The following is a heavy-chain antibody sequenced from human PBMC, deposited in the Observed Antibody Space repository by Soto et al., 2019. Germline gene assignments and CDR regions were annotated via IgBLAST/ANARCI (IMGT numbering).Heavy chain of an antibody. CDR2: SYYSGST. Sequence: SETLSLTCTVSGGSISSSSYYWGWIRQPPGKGLEWIGGSYYSGSTYYNPSLKSRVTISVDTSKNQFSLKLSSVTAADTAVYYCARPLGLGYCSGGSCLDEYGMDVWGQGTTVTVSS. CDR3: ARPLGLGYCSGGSCLDEYGMDV. D-gene: IGHD2-15*01. J-gene: IGHJ6*02. V-gene: IGHV4-39*01. CDR1: GGSISSSSYY.